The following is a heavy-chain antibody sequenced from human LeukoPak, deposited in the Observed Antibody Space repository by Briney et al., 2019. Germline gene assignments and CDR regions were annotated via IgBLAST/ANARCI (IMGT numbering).Heavy chain of an antibody. CDR1: GYTFTGYY. Sequence: ASVKVSCKASGYTFTGYYKHWVRQAPGQGLEWMGRINPNSGGTNYAQKFQGRVTMTRDTSISTAYMELSRLRSDDTAVYYCARLEEVTSFDYWGQGTLVTVSS. J-gene: IGHJ4*02. D-gene: IGHD4-17*01. V-gene: IGHV1-2*06. CDR2: INPNSGGT. CDR3: ARLEEVTSFDY.